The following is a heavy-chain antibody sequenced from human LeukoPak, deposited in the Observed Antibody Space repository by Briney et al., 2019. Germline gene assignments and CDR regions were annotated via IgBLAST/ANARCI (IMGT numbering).Heavy chain of an antibody. CDR3: ARDLSPYYYDSSGYTPFDY. CDR2: FSAYNGNT. V-gene: IGHV1-18*01. D-gene: IGHD3-22*01. CDR1: GYTFTSYG. J-gene: IGHJ4*02. Sequence: ASVKVSCKASGYTFTSYGISWVRQAPGQGLEWMGWFSAYNGNTNYAQKLQGRVTMTTDTSTSTAYMELRSLRSDDTAVYYCARDLSPYYYDSSGYTPFDYWGQGTLVTVSS.